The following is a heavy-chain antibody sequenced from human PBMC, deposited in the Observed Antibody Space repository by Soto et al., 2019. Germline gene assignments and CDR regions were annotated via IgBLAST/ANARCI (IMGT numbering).Heavy chain of an antibody. CDR2: IQSGGPT. CDR1: GFTVSSKY. J-gene: IGHJ4*02. CDR3: ANGYSYGYEFFDY. Sequence: GGSLRLSCAASGFTVSSKYMSWVRQAPGKGLEWVSLIQSGGPTYYADSVKGRFTISRDNSKNTLYLQMNSLRAEDTAVYYCANGYSYGYEFFDYWGQGTLVTVSS. V-gene: IGHV3-53*01. D-gene: IGHD5-18*01.